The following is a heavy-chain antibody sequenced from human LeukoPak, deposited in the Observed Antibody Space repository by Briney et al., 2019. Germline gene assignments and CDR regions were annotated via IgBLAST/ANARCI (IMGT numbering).Heavy chain of an antibody. Sequence: SVTVSCTASGYTFTSYGINWVRQAPGQGLEWMGGIIPLFNTPNYAQNFQGRVTITTDESTSTAYMQLSSLRSEDTAVYYLARVHRSHFYMDVWGKGTTVTVSS. CDR3: ARVHRSHFYMDV. CDR2: IIPLFNTP. V-gene: IGHV1-69*05. J-gene: IGHJ6*03. CDR1: GYTFTSYG.